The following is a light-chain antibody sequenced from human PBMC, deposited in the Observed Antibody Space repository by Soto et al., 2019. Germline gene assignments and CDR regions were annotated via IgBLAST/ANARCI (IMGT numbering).Light chain of an antibody. CDR2: GAS. CDR1: QSITTY. J-gene: IGKJ2*01. V-gene: IGKV1-39*01. Sequence: DIQMTQSPSSLSASVGDRVTITCRASQSITTYLSWYQQKPGKAPKLLIYGASILQSGVPSRFSGSGSGTDFTLTISSLQPEDFAPYFCQQTYITPPTFGRGTQLAIK. CDR3: QQTYITPPT.